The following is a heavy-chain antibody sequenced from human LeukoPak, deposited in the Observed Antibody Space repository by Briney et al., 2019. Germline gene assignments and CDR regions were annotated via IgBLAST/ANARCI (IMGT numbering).Heavy chain of an antibody. J-gene: IGHJ4*02. CDR2: ISSSSSYI. CDR1: GFTFSSYS. D-gene: IGHD4-23*01. V-gene: IGHV3-21*01. CDR3: PKPLLTPGN. Sequence: GGSLRLSCAASGFTFSSYSMNWVRQAPGKGLEWVSSISSSSSYIYYADSVKGRFTISRDNAKNSLYLQMNRLRVDDTAFYYCPKPLLTPGNWGPGTLVTVPS.